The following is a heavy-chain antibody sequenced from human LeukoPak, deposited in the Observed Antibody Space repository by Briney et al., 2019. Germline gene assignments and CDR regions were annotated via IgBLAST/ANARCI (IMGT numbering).Heavy chain of an antibody. D-gene: IGHD2-2*01. CDR2: ISSSSSTI. CDR3: ARLVGEVPAAINWYFDL. J-gene: IGHJ2*01. CDR1: GFTFSSYS. Sequence: PGGSLRLSCAASGFTFSSYSMNWVRQAPGKGLEWVSYISSSSSTIYYADSVKGRFTISRDNAKNSLYLQMNSLRAEDTAVYYCARLVGEVPAAINWYFDLWGRGTLVTVSS. V-gene: IGHV3-48*04.